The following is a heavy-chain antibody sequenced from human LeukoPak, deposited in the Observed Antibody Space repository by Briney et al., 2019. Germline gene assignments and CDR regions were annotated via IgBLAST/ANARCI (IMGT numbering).Heavy chain of an antibody. CDR2: MNPNSGNT. CDR1: GCTFTSYD. D-gene: IGHD1-1*01. J-gene: IGHJ5*02. Sequence: ASVKVSCKASGCTFTSYDINWVRQATGQGLEWMGWMNPNSGNTGYAQKFQGRVAMTRDTSISTAYMELSSLRSEDTAVYYCVKPSRGPYYWFDLWGQGTLVTVSS. CDR3: VKPSRGPYYWFDL. V-gene: IGHV1-8*01.